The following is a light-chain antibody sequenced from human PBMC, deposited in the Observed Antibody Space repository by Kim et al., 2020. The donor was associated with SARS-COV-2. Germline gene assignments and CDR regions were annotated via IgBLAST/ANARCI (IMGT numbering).Light chain of an antibody. CDR2: GAS. Sequence: VSPGERAPLSCRASHSVSSNLAWYQQKPGQAPRLLIYGASTRATGIPARFSGNGSGTEFTLTISSLQSEDFAVYYCQQYNSWPLTFGGGTKVDIK. CDR1: HSVSSN. J-gene: IGKJ4*01. CDR3: QQYNSWPLT. V-gene: IGKV3-15*01.